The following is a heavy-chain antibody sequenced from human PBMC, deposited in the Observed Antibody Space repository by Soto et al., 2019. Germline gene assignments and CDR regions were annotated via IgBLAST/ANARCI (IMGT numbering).Heavy chain of an antibody. D-gene: IGHD3-10*01. J-gene: IGHJ3*02. Sequence: QVPLQQSGPGLVKPSQTLSLTCAISGDSVSSNSVAWNWIRQSPSRGLEWLGRTYYRSKWYNDYGVTVKGRITINPDTSKSQFSLQLNSVTPGDTAVYYCARGTVTAFGIWGQGTMVTVSS. CDR1: GDSVSSNSVA. CDR2: TYYRSKWYN. CDR3: ARGTVTAFGI. V-gene: IGHV6-1*01.